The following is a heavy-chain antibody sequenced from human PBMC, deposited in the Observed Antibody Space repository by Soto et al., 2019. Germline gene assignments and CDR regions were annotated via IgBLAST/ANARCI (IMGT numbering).Heavy chain of an antibody. CDR1: GGTFDNFI. CDR3: ASNGTYSSSLSQYSGMDV. D-gene: IGHD1-26*01. J-gene: IGHJ6*02. CDR2: IVPMLGTP. Sequence: ASVKVPCKASGGTFDNFIMNWVRQTPGRGLEWMGGIVPMLGTPTYAEKFKGRVTISATGSTSTMYMEVTSLRSEDTAIYYCASNGTYSSSLSQYSGMDVWGQRTTVTAS. V-gene: IGHV1-69*13.